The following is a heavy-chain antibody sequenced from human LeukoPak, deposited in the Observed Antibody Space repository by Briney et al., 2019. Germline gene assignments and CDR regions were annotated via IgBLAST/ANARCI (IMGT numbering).Heavy chain of an antibody. D-gene: IGHD6-13*01. J-gene: IGHJ4*02. V-gene: IGHV3-53*01. CDR2: IYSDGNT. CDR3: ARDQGAAAGN. Sequence: GGSLRLSCSASGFTVSNSCMTWIRQAPGKGLEWVSVIYSDGNTFYADSAKGRFTISRDSSKNMLYLQMNNLRAEDTAVYYCARDQGAAAGNWGQGTLVAVSS. CDR1: GFTVSNSC.